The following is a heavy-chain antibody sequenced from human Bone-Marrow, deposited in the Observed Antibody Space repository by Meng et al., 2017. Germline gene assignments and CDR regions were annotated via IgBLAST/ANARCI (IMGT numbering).Heavy chain of an antibody. V-gene: IGHV3-20*04. J-gene: IGHJ5*02. CDR1: GFKFDDHG. D-gene: IGHD4-17*01. CDR2: INWNGGST. CDR3: AKVPYGDYFNWFDP. Sequence: GGSLRLSCAASGFKFDDHGMSWVRQAPGKGLEWVSGINWNGGSTGYVDSVKGRFTISRDNAKNSLYLQMNSLRAEDTAFYYCAKVPYGDYFNWFDPRGQGTLVTVSS.